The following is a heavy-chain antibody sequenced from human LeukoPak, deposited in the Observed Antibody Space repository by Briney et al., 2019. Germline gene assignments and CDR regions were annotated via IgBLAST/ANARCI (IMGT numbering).Heavy chain of an antibody. V-gene: IGHV3-48*03. CDR1: GFTFSSYE. CDR3: ARDGTPQYSSVWLFFDY. D-gene: IGHD6-19*01. CDR2: MSGSGSTI. Sequence: GGSLRLSCVASGFTFSSYEMNWVRQAPGKGLEWISYMSGSGSTIHYADSVKGRFTISRDNAKNSLYLQMNSLRAEDTAVYYCARDGTPQYSSVWLFFDYWGQGTPVTVSS. J-gene: IGHJ4*02.